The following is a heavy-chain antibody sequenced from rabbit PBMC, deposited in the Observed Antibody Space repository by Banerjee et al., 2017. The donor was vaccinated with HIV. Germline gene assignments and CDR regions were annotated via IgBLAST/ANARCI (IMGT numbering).Heavy chain of an antibody. D-gene: IGHD6-1*01. Sequence: QEQLVESGGGLVQPGGSLKLSCKASGIDFSNYGISWVRQAPGKGLEWIAYMYPDYGTIEYANWVNGRFTTSLDNAQNTVFLQMTSLTAADTATYFCTRVGYAGYGYASPYFKLWGQGTLVTVS. CDR2: MYPDYGTI. V-gene: IGHV1S47*01. J-gene: IGHJ4*01. CDR1: GIDFSNYG. CDR3: TRVGYAGYGYASPYFKL.